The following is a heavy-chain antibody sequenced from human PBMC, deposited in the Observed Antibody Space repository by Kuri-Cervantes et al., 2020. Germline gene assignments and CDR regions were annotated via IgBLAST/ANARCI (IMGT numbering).Heavy chain of an antibody. CDR3: ARGITMVRGRPPRFDY. J-gene: IGHJ4*02. CDR1: GGSISSYH. CDR2: IYTSGST. Sequence: SETLSLTCTVSGGSISSYHWSWIRQPAGKGLEWIGRIYTSGSTNYNPSLKSRVTISVDTSKNHFSLKLSSVTAADTAVYYCARGITMVRGRPPRFDYWGQGNLVNVS. V-gene: IGHV4-4*07. D-gene: IGHD3-10*01.